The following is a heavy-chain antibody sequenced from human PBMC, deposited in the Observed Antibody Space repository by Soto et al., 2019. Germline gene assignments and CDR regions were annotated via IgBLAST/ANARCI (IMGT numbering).Heavy chain of an antibody. CDR1: GFTFSSYG. CDR2: ISYDGSNK. CDR3: AKDRGDGDAFDI. Sequence: GGSLRLSCAASGFTFSSYGMHWVRQAPGKGLEWVAVISYDGSNKYYADSVKGRFTISRDNSKNTLYLQMNSLRAEDTAVYYCAKDRGDGDAFDIWGQGTMVTVSS. J-gene: IGHJ3*02. V-gene: IGHV3-30*18. D-gene: IGHD3-10*01.